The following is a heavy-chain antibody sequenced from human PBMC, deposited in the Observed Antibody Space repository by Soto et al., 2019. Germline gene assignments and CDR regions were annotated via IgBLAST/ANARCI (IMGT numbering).Heavy chain of an antibody. D-gene: IGHD3-10*01. CDR1: GFTFSRYS. Sequence: EVQLVESGGGLVKPGGSLRLSCAASGFTFSRYSMNWVRQAPGKGLEWVSSISSGSSYIYYADSVKGRFTISRDNAKNSLYLPMNSLRAEDTAVYYCARSSGGSGKLWNYYGMDVWGQGTTVTVSS. V-gene: IGHV3-21*06. CDR2: ISSGSSYI. CDR3: ARSSGGSGKLWNYYGMDV. J-gene: IGHJ6*02.